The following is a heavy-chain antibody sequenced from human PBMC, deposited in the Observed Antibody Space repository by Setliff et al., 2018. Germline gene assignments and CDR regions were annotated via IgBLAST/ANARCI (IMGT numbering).Heavy chain of an antibody. V-gene: IGHV3-15*01. J-gene: IGHJ6*02. CDR3: AKVLYPGVGYFYGMDV. CDR1: GFIFNNAW. CDR2: IKSKTDGGTT. Sequence: KPGGSLRLSCVASGFIFNNAWLTWVRQAPGKGLEWVGHIKSKTDGGTTDYAAPVKGRFTISRDDSKNTLYLQMNSLNTEDTAVYYCAKVLYPGVGYFYGMDVWGQGTTVTVSS. D-gene: IGHD3-10*01.